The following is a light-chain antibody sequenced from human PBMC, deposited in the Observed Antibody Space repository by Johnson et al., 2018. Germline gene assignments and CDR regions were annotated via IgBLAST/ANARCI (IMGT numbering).Light chain of an antibody. V-gene: IGLV1-51*02. CDR1: SSNIGNNY. CDR2: ENN. J-gene: IGLJ1*01. CDR3: GTWDSSLRAGNV. Sequence: QSVLTQPPSVSAAPGQKVTISCSGSSSNIGNNYVSWYQQLPGTAPKLLIYENNKRPSGIPDRFSGSTSGTSATLGLTGLQTGDEADYYCGTWDSSLRAGNVFGTGTKVTVL.